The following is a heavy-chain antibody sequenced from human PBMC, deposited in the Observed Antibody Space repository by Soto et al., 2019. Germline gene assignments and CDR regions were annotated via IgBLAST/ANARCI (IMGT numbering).Heavy chain of an antibody. V-gene: IGHV3-23*01. CDR2: ITGSGRDT. CDR3: AKNGLDNSPSAIDS. J-gene: IGHJ4*02. D-gene: IGHD2-8*01. CDR1: GFTFRNNV. Sequence: GGSLRLSCAASGFTFRNNVLSWVRQAPGKGLDWVSGITGSGRDTYYAGSVKGRFTISRDNSKNMVFLQMNSLRAEDTALYYCAKNGLDNSPSAIDSWGPGTLVTVSS.